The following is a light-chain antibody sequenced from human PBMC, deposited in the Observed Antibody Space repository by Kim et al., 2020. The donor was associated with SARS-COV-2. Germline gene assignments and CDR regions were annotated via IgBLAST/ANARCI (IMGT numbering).Light chain of an antibody. CDR3: AAWDDSLSGHCM. V-gene: IGLV1-47*01. CDR1: SSNIGSNY. CDR2: RND. J-gene: IGLJ3*02. Sequence: QSVLTQPPSASGTPGQRVNISCSGTSSNIGSNYVYWYQQLPGTAPKLLIYRNDQRPSRVPDRFSGSKSGTSASLAISGLRSEDEADYLCAAWDDSLSGHCMFGGGTKLTVL.